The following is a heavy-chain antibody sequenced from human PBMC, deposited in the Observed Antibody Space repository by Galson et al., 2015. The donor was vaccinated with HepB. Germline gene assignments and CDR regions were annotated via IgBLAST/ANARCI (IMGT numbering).Heavy chain of an antibody. CDR3: ATLGSYYGYHDAFDM. V-gene: IGHV1-24*01. CDR1: GYTLTDLT. D-gene: IGHD3-10*01. J-gene: IGHJ3*02. CDR2: YDPEDGET. Sequence: SCKVSGYTLTDLTMHWVRQAPGKGLEWMGGYDPEDGETIYAQKFQGSVTMTEDTSTDTAYMELSSLRSEDTAVYYCATLGSYYGYHDAFDMWGQGTMVIVSS.